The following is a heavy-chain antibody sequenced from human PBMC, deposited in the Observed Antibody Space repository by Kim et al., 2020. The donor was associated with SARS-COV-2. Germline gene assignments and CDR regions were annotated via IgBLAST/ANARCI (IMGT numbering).Heavy chain of an antibody. Sequence: ARKYQGRVTITADEAPSPAYMELSSLRSEDTAVYYCARDLIAAAVGYFDYWGQGTLVTVSS. CDR3: ARDLIAAAVGYFDY. V-gene: IGHV1-69*01. J-gene: IGHJ4*02. D-gene: IGHD6-13*01.